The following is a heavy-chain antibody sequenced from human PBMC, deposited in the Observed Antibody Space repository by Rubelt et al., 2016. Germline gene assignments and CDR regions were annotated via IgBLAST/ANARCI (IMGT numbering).Heavy chain of an antibody. V-gene: IGHV2-5*01. D-gene: IGHD2-15*01. CDR3: ARSGGYCSGGSCYPDAFDI. J-gene: IGHJ3*02. CDR2: IYWNDDK. CDR1: GFSLSTSGVG. Sequence: QITLKESGPTLVKPTQTLTLTCTFSGFSLSTSGVGVGWIRQPPGQALEWLALIYWNDDKRYSPSLKSRLTITKDTSKNQVVLTMTNMDPVDTATYYCARSGGYCSGGSCYPDAFDIWGQGTMVTVSS.